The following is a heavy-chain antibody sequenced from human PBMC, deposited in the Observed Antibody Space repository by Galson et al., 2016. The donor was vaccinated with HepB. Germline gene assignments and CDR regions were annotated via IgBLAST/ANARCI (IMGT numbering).Heavy chain of an antibody. J-gene: IGHJ5*02. CDR2: INPSSSST. V-gene: IGHV1-2*02. CDR3: TRDGSTLYSRSYAEGFDP. CDR1: GGMFNSYA. D-gene: IGHD5/OR15-5a*01. Sequence: SVKVSCKASGGMFNSYAFSWVRQAPGQGPLWMGWINPSSSSTNYAQQFQDRVTMTRDTSINTAYMALRSPRSDDTAVYYCTRDGSTLYSRSYAEGFDPWGQGTLVTVSS.